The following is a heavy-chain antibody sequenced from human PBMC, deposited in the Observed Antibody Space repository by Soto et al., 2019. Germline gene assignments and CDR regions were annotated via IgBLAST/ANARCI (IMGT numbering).Heavy chain of an antibody. CDR2: ISYDGSNK. Sequence: PGGSLRLSCAASGFTFSSYGMHWVRQAPGKGLEWVAVISYDGSNKYYADSVKGRFTISRDNSKNTLYLQMNSLRAEDTAVYYCAKDWGYGYRMAYCFDYWGQGTLGTVSS. V-gene: IGHV3-30*18. J-gene: IGHJ4*02. CDR3: AKDWGYGYRMAYCFDY. D-gene: IGHD5-18*01. CDR1: GFTFSSYG.